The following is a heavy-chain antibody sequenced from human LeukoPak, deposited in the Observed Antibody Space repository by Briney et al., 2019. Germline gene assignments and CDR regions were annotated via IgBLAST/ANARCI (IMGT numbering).Heavy chain of an antibody. V-gene: IGHV3-30*18. CDR3: AESSDSSGYYSAEYFQH. CDR2: ISYDGSNK. Sequence: GGSLRLSCAASGFTFSSYGMHWVRQAPGKGLEWVAVISYDGSNKYYADSVKGRFTISRDNSKNTLYLQMNSLRAEDTAVYYCAESSDSSGYYSAEYFQHWGQGTLVTVSS. CDR1: GFTFSSYG. J-gene: IGHJ1*01. D-gene: IGHD3-22*01.